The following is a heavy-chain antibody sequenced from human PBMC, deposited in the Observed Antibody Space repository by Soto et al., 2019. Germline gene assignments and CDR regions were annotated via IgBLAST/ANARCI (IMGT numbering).Heavy chain of an antibody. CDR3: ARIAASGIVNDFDF. Sequence: QVQLVQSEGEVKKPGASVKISCRASGYTFTSYAINWVRQAPGQGLEWMGWISAHSGNTNYAQKVQGRVTMTTDTSTSTAYMELRSLRSDNTAIYYCARIAASGIVNDFDFWGQGTLVTVSS. CDR1: GYTFTSYA. CDR2: ISAHSGNT. V-gene: IGHV1-18*01. D-gene: IGHD6-13*01. J-gene: IGHJ4*02.